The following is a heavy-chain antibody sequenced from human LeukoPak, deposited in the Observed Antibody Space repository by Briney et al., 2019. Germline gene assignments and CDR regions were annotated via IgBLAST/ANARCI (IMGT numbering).Heavy chain of an antibody. D-gene: IGHD2-21*01. V-gene: IGHV3-30*18. J-gene: IGHJ4*02. CDR1: GFTFSSYG. Sequence: GRSLRLSCAASGFTFSSYGMPWVRQAPGKGLEWVAVISYDGSNKYYADSVKGRFTISRDNSKNTLYLQMNSLRAEDTAVYYCAKDGDSSFFDYWGQGTLVTVSS. CDR3: AKDGDSSFFDY. CDR2: ISYDGSNK.